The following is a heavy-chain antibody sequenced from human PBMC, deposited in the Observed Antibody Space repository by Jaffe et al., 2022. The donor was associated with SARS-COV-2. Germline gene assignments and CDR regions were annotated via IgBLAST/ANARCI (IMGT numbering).Heavy chain of an antibody. V-gene: IGHV3-7*03. J-gene: IGHJ3*02. CDR2: IKLGVNDG. Sequence: QLVESGGGSVQPGGSLRLSCAASGFIFSNYWMGWVRQAPGKGLEWVANIKLGVNDGYYVDSVKGRFTISRDNGKNSLYLQMSGLRAEDTAIYYCARAYSGTFDIWGQGTMVTVSS. D-gene: IGHD1-26*01. CDR1: GFIFSNYW. CDR3: ARAYSGTFDI.